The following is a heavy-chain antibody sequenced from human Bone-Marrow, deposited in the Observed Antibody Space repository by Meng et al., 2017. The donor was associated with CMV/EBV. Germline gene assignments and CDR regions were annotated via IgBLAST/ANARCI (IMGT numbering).Heavy chain of an antibody. CDR1: GGSISSYY. V-gene: IGHV4-4*07. D-gene: IGHD2-15*01. CDR2: IYTSGST. CDR3: ARSVVVVAAAPYYYYGMDV. J-gene: IGHJ6*02. Sequence: SEPLSLTCTVSGGSISSYYWSWIRQPAGKGLEWIGRIYTSGSTNYNPSLKSRVTISVDTSKNQFSLKLTSVTAADMAVYYCARSVVVVAAAPYYYYGMDVWGQGTTVTVSS.